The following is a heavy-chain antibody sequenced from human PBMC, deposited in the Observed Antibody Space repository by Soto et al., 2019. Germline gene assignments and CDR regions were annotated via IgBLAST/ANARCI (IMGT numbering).Heavy chain of an antibody. CDR1: WGTLGDLGGC. CDR3: ARHGMDYYDSSDYYYYSPYYFDY. J-gene: IGHJ4*02. CDR2: IYYSGST. Sequence: VAWGTLGDLGGCWSWIRPHPGKGLEWIGYIYYSGSTYYNPSLKSRVTISVDTSKNQFSLKLSSVTAADTAVYYCARHGMDYYDSSDYYYYSPYYFDYWGQGTLVTVS. D-gene: IGHD3-22*01. V-gene: IGHV4-30-2*03.